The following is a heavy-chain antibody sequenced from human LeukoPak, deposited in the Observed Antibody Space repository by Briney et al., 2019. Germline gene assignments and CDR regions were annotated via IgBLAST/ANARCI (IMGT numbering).Heavy chain of an antibody. Sequence: ASVKVSCKASGYTFTSYDINWVRQATGQGLEWMGWMNPNSGNTGYAQKFQGRVTMTRNTSISTAYMELSSLRSEDTAVYYCTRLPTVGAIPFDYWGQGTLVTVSS. J-gene: IGHJ4*02. D-gene: IGHD1-26*01. CDR2: MNPNSGNT. V-gene: IGHV1-8*01. CDR1: GYTFTSYD. CDR3: TRLPTVGAIPFDY.